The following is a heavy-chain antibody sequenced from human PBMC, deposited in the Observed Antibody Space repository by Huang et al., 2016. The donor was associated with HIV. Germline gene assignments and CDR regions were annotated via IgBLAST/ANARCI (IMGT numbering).Heavy chain of an antibody. J-gene: IGHJ4*02. Sequence: EVQLVESGGGLVKPGGSLRLSCAASGFTFSSYSMNWVRQDPGKGVEWVSAISSSSSYIYYADSVKGRFTISRDNAKNSLSLQMNSPRAEDTAVYYCASEIAAASIDYWGQGTLVTVSS. CDR3: ASEIAAASIDY. CDR2: ISSSSSYI. CDR1: GFTFSSYS. D-gene: IGHD6-13*01. V-gene: IGHV3-21*01.